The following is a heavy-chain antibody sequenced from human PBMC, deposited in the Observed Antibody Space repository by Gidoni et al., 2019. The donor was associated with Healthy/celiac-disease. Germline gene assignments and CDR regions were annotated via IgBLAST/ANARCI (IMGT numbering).Heavy chain of an antibody. V-gene: IGHV3-23*01. CDR2: ISGSGGST. J-gene: IGHJ4*02. Sequence: EVQLLESWGCLVQPGGSLRLSCAASGFTFSSYAMSWVRQAPGKGLEWVSAISGSGGSTYYADSVKGRFTISRDNSKNTLYLQMNSLRAEDTAVYYCAKSAGDIVVVVAATPNYFDYWGQGTLVTVSS. D-gene: IGHD2-15*01. CDR1: GFTFSSYA. CDR3: AKSAGDIVVVVAATPNYFDY.